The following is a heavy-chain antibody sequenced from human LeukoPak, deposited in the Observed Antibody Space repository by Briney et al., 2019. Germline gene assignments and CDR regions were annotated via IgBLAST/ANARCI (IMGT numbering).Heavy chain of an antibody. CDR1: GFTFSNYN. J-gene: IGHJ4*02. CDR2: ISSSSNII. CDR3: AKGSTDSRPYYFDY. Sequence: GGSLRLSCAASGFTFSNYNMNWVRQPPGKGLQWVSYISSSSNIIYYADSVKGRFTISRDNAKNSLFLQMNSLRAEDTAVYYCAKGSTDSRPYYFDYWGQGTLVTVSS. V-gene: IGHV3-48*01.